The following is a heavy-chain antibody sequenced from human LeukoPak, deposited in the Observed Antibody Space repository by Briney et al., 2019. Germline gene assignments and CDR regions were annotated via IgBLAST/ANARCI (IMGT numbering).Heavy chain of an antibody. D-gene: IGHD3-16*01. Sequence: GGSLRLSCAASGFTVSSNYKSWVRQAPGKGLEWVSVIYSGGSTYYADSVKGRFTISRDNSKNTLYLQMNSLRAEDTAVYYCASIMMTFGGVSDYWGQGTLVTVSS. CDR1: GFTVSSNY. J-gene: IGHJ4*02. V-gene: IGHV3-53*01. CDR3: ASIMMTFGGVSDY. CDR2: IYSGGST.